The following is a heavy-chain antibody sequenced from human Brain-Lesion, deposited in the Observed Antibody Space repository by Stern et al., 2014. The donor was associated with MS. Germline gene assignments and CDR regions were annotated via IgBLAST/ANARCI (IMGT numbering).Heavy chain of an antibody. Sequence: QVQLQESGPGLVRHSQTLSLTCTVSGGSITSGRYYWTWIRETAGKGLEWIGRIYTSGGTNYNPSFGSRGTISMDTSSNHFSLQLSSVTVANTTVYFCARADGSVSGTPFDYWGQGTLVAV. D-gene: IGHD5-24*01. CDR2: IYTSGGT. CDR1: GGSITSGRYY. J-gene: IGHJ4*02. CDR3: ARADGSVSGTPFDY. V-gene: IGHV4-61*02.